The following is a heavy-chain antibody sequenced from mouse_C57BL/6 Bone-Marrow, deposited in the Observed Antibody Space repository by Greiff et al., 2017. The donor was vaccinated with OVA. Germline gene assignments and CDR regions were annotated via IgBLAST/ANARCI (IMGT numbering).Heavy chain of an antibody. Sequence: ESGPGLVKPSQSLSLTCSVTGYSITSGYYWNWIRQFPGNQLEWMGYISYDGSNNYNPSLKNRISITRDTSKNQFFLKLNSVTTEDTATYYCARDMAVNWEDWGQGTLVTVSA. D-gene: IGHD4-1*02. CDR3: ARDMAVNWED. J-gene: IGHJ3*01. CDR1: GYSITSGYY. V-gene: IGHV3-6*01. CDR2: ISYDGSN.